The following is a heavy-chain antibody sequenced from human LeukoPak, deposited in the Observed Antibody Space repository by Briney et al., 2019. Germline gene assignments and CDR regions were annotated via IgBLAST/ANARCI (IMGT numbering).Heavy chain of an antibody. V-gene: IGHV1-69*04. CDR1: GYTFTSYG. Sequence: ASVKVSCKASGYTFTSYGISWVRQAPGQGLEWMGRIIPILGIANYAQKFQGRVTITADKSTSTAYMELSSLRSEDTAVYYCARSYGGYLIDYWGQGTLVTVSS. CDR2: IIPILGIA. J-gene: IGHJ4*02. D-gene: IGHD5-12*01. CDR3: ARSYGGYLIDY.